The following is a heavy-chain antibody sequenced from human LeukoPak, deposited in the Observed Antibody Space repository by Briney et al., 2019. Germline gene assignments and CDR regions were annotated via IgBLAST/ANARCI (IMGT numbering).Heavy chain of an antibody. Sequence: GGSLRLSCAASGFTFSDYYMSWIRQAPGEGLEWVSYISSSGSTIYDADSVKGRFTSCRDNAKNSLYLQMNRLRPEETAVYSCARTDLVAATNFDHWGQGTLVTVSS. J-gene: IGHJ4*02. CDR2: ISSSGSTI. CDR1: GFTFSDYY. V-gene: IGHV3-11*01. D-gene: IGHD2-15*01. CDR3: ARTDLVAATNFDH.